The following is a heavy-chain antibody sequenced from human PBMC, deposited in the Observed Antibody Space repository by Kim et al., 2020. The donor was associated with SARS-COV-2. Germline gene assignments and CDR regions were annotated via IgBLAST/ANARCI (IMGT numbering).Heavy chain of an antibody. CDR3: AAWRPPDSVYCSTSSCQVIYYFDY. J-gene: IGHJ4*02. CDR2: INTNTGNP. V-gene: IGHV7-4-1*02. D-gene: IGHD2-2*01. Sequence: ASVKVSCKASGYTFSSNAMNWVRQAPGQGPEWMGWINTNTGNPTDAQGFAGRYVFSLDTSVSTAYLQINNLKAEDSAVYYCAAWRPPDSVYCSTSSCQVIYYFDYWGQGTLVTVSS. CDR1: GYTFSSNA.